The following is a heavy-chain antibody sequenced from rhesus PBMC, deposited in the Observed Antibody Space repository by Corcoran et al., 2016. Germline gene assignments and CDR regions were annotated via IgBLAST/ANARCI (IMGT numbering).Heavy chain of an antibody. D-gene: IGHD5-24*01. J-gene: IGHJ6*01. CDR2: ISNTGKTI. CDR1: GFPFRIYD. Sequence: EVQVVESGGGLVQPGGPLRLSCAASGFPFRIYDMRWVRQALGKGLEWVSFISNTGKTIYYADSVKGRFTSSRDNAKNSLSLQMNSLKTEDTAVYYCTAGTVINGLDSWGQGVVVTVSS. CDR3: TAGTVINGLDS. V-gene: IGHV3S4*01.